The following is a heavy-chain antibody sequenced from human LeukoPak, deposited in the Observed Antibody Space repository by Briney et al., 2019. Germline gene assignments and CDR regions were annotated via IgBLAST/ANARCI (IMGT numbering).Heavy chain of an antibody. Sequence: QLGGSLRLSCTASGFTFGDYAMSWVRQAPGKGLEWVGFIRSKAYGGTTEYAASVKGRFTISRDDSKSIAYLQMNSLKTEDTAVYHCKVGEFSWFDPWGQGTLVTVSS. CDR1: GFTFGDYA. CDR3: KVGEFSWFDP. D-gene: IGHD3-10*01. V-gene: IGHV3-49*04. CDR2: IRSKAYGGTT. J-gene: IGHJ5*02.